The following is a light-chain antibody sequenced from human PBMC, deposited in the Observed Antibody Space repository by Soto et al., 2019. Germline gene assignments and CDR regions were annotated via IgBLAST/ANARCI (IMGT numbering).Light chain of an antibody. CDR1: SSDVGGYNY. CDR3: NSYGGSNNFV. V-gene: IGLV2-8*01. CDR2: EVS. Sequence: ALAQPPSASGSPGQSVTISCTGTSSDVGGYNYVSWYQQHPGKAPKLMIYEVSKRPSGVPDRFSGSKSGNTASLTVSGLQAEDEADYYCNSYGGSNNFVFGTGTKVTVL. J-gene: IGLJ1*01.